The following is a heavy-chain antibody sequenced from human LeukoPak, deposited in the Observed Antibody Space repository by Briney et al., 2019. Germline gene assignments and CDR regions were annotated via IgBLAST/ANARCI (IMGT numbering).Heavy chain of an antibody. J-gene: IGHJ5*02. CDR1: GYTFTGYY. V-gene: IGHV1-2*02. CDR3: ARGEALGYRSSTSCHNWFDP. Sequence: GASAKVSCKASGYTFTGYYMHWVRQAPGQGLEWMGWINPNSGGTNYAQKFQGRVTMTRATSLSTAYMQPSRLRSDDTAVYYCARGEALGYRSSTSCHNWFDPWGQGTLVTVSS. CDR2: INPNSGGT. D-gene: IGHD2-2*01.